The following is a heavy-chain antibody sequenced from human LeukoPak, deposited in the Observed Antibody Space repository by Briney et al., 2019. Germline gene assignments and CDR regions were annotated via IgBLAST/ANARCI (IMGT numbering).Heavy chain of an antibody. D-gene: IGHD2-15*01. CDR3: AREEGIVVVVARSSAFDI. Sequence: ASVNVSCKASGYTFTGYFMHWVRQAPGQGLEWMGWINPNRGGTNYAQTFQDRVTLTRDTSISTAYMELSRLRSDDTAVYYCAREEGIVVVVARSSAFDIWGQGAMVTVSS. CDR2: INPNRGGT. V-gene: IGHV1-2*02. J-gene: IGHJ3*02. CDR1: GYTFTGYF.